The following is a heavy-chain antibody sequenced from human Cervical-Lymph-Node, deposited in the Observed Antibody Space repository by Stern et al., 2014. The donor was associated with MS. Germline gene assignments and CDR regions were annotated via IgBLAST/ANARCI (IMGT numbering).Heavy chain of an antibody. CDR2: MNPNSGTT. CDR3: ARGLMITCGGNTVHGYHGLDV. J-gene: IGHJ6*02. CDR1: GYTFTSYD. V-gene: IGHV1-8*01. D-gene: IGHD3-16*01. Sequence: QVQLVQSGAEVKKPGASVKVSCETSGYTFTSYDVSWVRQATGQGLEWMGWMNPNSGTTAYATKFQGRVTMTRNVSISAAYMEMSRLSSEDTAVYYCARGLMITCGGNTVHGYHGLDVWGQGTTVTVSS.